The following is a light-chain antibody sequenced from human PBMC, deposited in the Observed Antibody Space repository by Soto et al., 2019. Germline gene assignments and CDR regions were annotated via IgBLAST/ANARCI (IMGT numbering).Light chain of an antibody. CDR1: QSVSSY. CDR3: QQRSGWPPMYT. V-gene: IGKV3-11*01. Sequence: EIVLTQSPATLSLSPGERATLSCRASQSVSSYLAWYQQKPGLAPRLLIYDASNRATGIPARFSGSGSGTDFTLTINSLDPEDFAVYYCQQRSGWPPMYTFGQGTKLEIK. J-gene: IGKJ2*01. CDR2: DAS.